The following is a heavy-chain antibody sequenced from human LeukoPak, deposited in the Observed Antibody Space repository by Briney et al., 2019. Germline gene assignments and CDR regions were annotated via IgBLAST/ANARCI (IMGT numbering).Heavy chain of an antibody. CDR1: GYTFTGYY. D-gene: IGHD2-2*02. J-gene: IGHJ4*02. CDR3: AAIVVVPAAIRLPLNGDYALDY. V-gene: IGHV1-2*02. Sequence: ASVKVSCKASGYTFTGYYMHWVRQAPGQGLEWMGWINPNSGGTNYAQKFQGRVTMTRDTSISTAYMELSRLRSDDTAVYYCAAIVVVPAAIRLPLNGDYALDYWGQGTLVTVSS. CDR2: INPNSGGT.